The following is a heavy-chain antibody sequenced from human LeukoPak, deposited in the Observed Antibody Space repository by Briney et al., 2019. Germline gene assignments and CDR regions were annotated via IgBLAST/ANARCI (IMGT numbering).Heavy chain of an antibody. D-gene: IGHD6-13*01. J-gene: IGHJ6*02. CDR1: GFTFSSYG. V-gene: IGHV3-30*03. CDR3: ARGDHSSSWYPGGMDV. CDR2: ISYDGSNK. Sequence: GRSLRLSCAASGFTFSSYGMHWVRQAPGKGLEWVAVISYDGSNKYYADSVKGRFTISRDNSKNTLYLQMNSLRAEDTAVYYCARGDHSSSWYPGGMDVWGQGTTVTVSS.